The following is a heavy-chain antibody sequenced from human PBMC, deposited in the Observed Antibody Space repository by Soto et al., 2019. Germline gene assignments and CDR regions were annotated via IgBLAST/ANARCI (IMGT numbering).Heavy chain of an antibody. CDR1: GYTFTSYY. V-gene: IGHV1-46*01. D-gene: IGHD2-2*01. CDR3: ARERYCSSTSCSVFDY. J-gene: IGHJ4*02. Sequence: GASVKVSWKASGYTFTSYYMHWVRQAPGQGLEWMGIINPSGGSTSYAQKFQGRVTMTRDTSTSTVYMELSSLRSEDTAVYYCARERYCSSTSCSVFDYWGQGTLVTVS. CDR2: INPSGGST.